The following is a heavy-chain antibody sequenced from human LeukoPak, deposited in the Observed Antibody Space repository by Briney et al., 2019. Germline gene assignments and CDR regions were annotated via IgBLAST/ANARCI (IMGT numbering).Heavy chain of an antibody. Sequence: GGSLRLSCAASGFTFSSYGMHWVRRAPGKGLEWVAVIWYDGSNKYYADSVKGRFTISRDNSKNTLYLQMNSLRAEDTAVYYCARDYYGSDFNENWFDPWGQGTLVTVSS. D-gene: IGHD3-10*01. V-gene: IGHV3-33*01. CDR2: IWYDGSNK. CDR1: GFTFSSYG. CDR3: ARDYYGSDFNENWFDP. J-gene: IGHJ5*02.